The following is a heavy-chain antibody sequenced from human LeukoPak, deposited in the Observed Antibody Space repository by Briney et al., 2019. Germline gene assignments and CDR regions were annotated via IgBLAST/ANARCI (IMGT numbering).Heavy chain of an antibody. J-gene: IGHJ4*02. D-gene: IGHD3-10*01. CDR3: ARRGGSGRSFDY. Sequence: SETLSLTCTVSGGSVSSGSYCWSWLRQPPGKGLEWIGYIYYSGSTNYNPSLKSRVTMSVDTSQNQFSLKLSAVTAADTAVYYCARRGGSGRSFDYWGQGTLVTISS. V-gene: IGHV4-61*01. CDR2: IYYSGST. CDR1: GGSVSSGSYC.